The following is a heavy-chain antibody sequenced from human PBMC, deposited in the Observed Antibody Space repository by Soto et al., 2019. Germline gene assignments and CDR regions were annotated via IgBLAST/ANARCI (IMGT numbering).Heavy chain of an antibody. Sequence: GGSLRLSCAASGFTFSSYAMSWVRQAPGKGLEWVSAISGSGGSTYYADSVKGRFTISRDNSKNTLYLQMNSLRAEDTAVYYCAKDQRISSGWSYDYWGQGTLVTVSS. CDR1: GFTFSSYA. V-gene: IGHV3-23*01. J-gene: IGHJ4*02. CDR3: AKDQRISSGWSYDY. D-gene: IGHD6-19*01. CDR2: ISGSGGST.